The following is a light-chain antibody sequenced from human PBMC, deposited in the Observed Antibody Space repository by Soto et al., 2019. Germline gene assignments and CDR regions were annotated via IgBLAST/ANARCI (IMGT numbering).Light chain of an antibody. J-gene: IGLJ2*01. CDR3: AAWDGSLNHIL. Sequence: PVLTQPPSASGTPGQGVAISCSGSSSNMGSNTVNWYQHLPGTAPKLLIYNDNQRPSGVPDRFFGSKSGTSASLAITGLHSEDEADYYCAAWDGSLNHILFGGGTKLTVL. CDR2: NDN. CDR1: SSNMGSNT. V-gene: IGLV1-44*01.